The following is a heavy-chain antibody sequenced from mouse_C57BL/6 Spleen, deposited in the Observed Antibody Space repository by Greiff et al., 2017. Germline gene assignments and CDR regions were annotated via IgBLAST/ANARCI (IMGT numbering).Heavy chain of an antibody. D-gene: IGHD2-4*01. J-gene: IGHJ4*01. V-gene: IGHV1-42*01. CDR1: GYSFTGYY. CDR2: INPSTGGT. Sequence: VQLQQSGPELVKPGASVKISCKASGYSFTGYYMNWVKQSPEKSLEWIGEINPSTGGTTYNQKFKAKATLTVDKSSSTAYMQLKSLTSEDSAVYYCARSSSYDYDYYAMDYWGQGTSVTVSS. CDR3: ARSSSYDYDYYAMDY.